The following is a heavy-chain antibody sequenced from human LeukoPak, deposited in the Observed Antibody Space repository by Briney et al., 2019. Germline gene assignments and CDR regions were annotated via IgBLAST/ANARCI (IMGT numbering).Heavy chain of an antibody. CDR3: ARDRGRITIFGVVINDAFDI. J-gene: IGHJ3*02. D-gene: IGHD3-3*01. CDR1: GGSISSYY. Sequence: PSETLSLTCTVSGGSISSYYWSWIRQPAGKGLEWIGRNYTSGSTNYNPSLKSRVTMSVDTSKNQFSLKLSSVTAADTAVYYCARDRGRITIFGVVINDAFDIWGQGTMVTVSS. CDR2: NYTSGST. V-gene: IGHV4-4*07.